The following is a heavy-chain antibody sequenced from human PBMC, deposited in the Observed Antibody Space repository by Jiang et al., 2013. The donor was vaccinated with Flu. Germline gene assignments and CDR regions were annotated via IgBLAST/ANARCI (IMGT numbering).Heavy chain of an antibody. J-gene: IGHJ4*02. Sequence: GAEVKKPGSSVKVSCKMSGGTFINYAISWVRQAPGQGLECMGGVIPIFDIANYAETFQGSLTISADTSTSTAYMELRSLRSEDTALYYCARTPLSDYDRGDDWGQGTLVSVSS. CDR2: VIPIFDIA. V-gene: IGHV1-69*17. CDR3: ARTPLSDYDRGDD. CDR1: GGTFINYA. D-gene: IGHD5-12*01.